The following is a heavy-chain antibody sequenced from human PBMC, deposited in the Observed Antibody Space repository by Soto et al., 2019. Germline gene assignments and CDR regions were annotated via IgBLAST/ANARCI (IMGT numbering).Heavy chain of an antibody. CDR1: GGTFSSYT. Sequence: SVKVSCKASGGTFSSYTISWVRQAPGQGLEWMGRIIPILGIANYAQKFQGRVTITADKSTSTAYMELSSLRSEDTAVYYCARPTNLRSHRGWYAFDIWGQGTMVTVSS. V-gene: IGHV1-69*02. J-gene: IGHJ3*02. CDR2: IIPILGIA. CDR3: ARPTNLRSHRGWYAFDI. D-gene: IGHD2-15*01.